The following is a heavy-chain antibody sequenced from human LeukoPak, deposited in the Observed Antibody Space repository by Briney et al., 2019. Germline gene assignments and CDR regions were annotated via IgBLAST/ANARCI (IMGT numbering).Heavy chain of an antibody. J-gene: IGHJ4*02. CDR1: GYTFTGYY. CDR2: INPNSGGT. D-gene: IGHD3-10*01. V-gene: IGHV1-2*02. Sequence: ASVTVSCKASGYTFTGYYMHWVRQAPGQGLEWMGWINPNSGGTNYAQKFQGRVTITRDTSISTAYMELSRLRSDDTAVYYCAREGGMNGSGYYFDYWGQGTLVTVSS. CDR3: AREGGMNGSGYYFDY.